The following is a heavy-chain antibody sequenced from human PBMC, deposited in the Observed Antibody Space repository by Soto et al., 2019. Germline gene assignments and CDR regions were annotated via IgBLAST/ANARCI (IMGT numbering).Heavy chain of an antibody. J-gene: IGHJ4*02. Sequence: QVQLVQSGAEVKKPGASVKVSCKASGYTFTGYYMHWFRQAPGQGLEWMGWINPNSGGTNYAQNFQGRVTMTRDTSITTAYMELSRLRSDDTAVYYCARDRGPLSSDPDYWGQGTRVTVSS. CDR2: INPNSGGT. CDR3: ARDRGPLSSDPDY. V-gene: IGHV1-2*02. CDR1: GYTFTGYY. D-gene: IGHD6-6*01.